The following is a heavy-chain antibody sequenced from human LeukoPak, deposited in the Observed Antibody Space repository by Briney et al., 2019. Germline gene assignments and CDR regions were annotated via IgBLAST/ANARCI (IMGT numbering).Heavy chain of an antibody. CDR2: IHYSGST. CDR1: GGSISTYY. D-gene: IGHD1-26*01. CDR3: AKFGGSFGFLDY. J-gene: IGHJ4*02. Sequence: PSETLSLTCTVSGGSISTYYWSWIRQPPGKGLEWIAYIHYSGSTNYNPSLKSRVTISVDTSKKHLSLKLSSVTAADTAVYYCAKFGGSFGFLDYWGQGTLVTVSS. V-gene: IGHV4-59*01.